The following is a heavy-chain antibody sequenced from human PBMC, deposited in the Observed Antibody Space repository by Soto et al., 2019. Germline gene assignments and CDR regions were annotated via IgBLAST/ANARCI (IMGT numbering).Heavy chain of an antibody. Sequence: GGSLRLSCAASGFTFSSYSMNWVRQAPGKGLEWVSSISSSSSYIYYADSVKGRFTISRDNAKNSLYLQMNSLRAEDTAVYYCARDPRCSGGSCYPYSCFDPWGQGTLVTVSS. CDR2: ISSSSSYI. D-gene: IGHD2-15*01. V-gene: IGHV3-21*01. J-gene: IGHJ5*02. CDR3: ARDPRCSGGSCYPYSCFDP. CDR1: GFTFSSYS.